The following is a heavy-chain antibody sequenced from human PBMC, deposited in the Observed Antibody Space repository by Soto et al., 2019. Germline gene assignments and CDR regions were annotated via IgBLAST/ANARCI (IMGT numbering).Heavy chain of an antibody. V-gene: IGHV3-9*01. CDR1: VFTFYDYA. CDR2: ISWNSGKI. J-gene: IGHJ6*02. D-gene: IGHD3-16*02. Sequence: PGWSXRLSCAASVFTFYDYAMHWVRQAPGKGLEWVSGISWNSGKIAYADSVKGRFTISRDNAKNSLYLQMNSLRAEDTAVYYCVKDKSNEELSIYYYNGLEVWGQGPTVTVS. CDR3: VKDKSNEELSIYYYNGLEV.